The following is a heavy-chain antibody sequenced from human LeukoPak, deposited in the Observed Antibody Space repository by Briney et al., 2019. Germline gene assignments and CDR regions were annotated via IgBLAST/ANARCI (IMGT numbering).Heavy chain of an antibody. D-gene: IGHD5-18*01. J-gene: IGHJ4*02. Sequence: SGPTLVHPPPPLTLTCPFSGFSLRTPGAGVGWIRQPPGKALEWLPLLFWNDAKRYSPSLKSRLTITKDTSKYQVVLAMTNVDPVDTATYYCAHGYSYGSPPDYWGQGTLVTVSS. CDR3: AHGYSYGSPPDY. V-gene: IGHV2-5*01. CDR1: GFSLRTPGAG. CDR2: LFWNDAK.